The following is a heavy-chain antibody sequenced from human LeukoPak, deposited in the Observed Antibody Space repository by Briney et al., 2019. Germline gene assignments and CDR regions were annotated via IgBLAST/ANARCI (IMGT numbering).Heavy chain of an antibody. V-gene: IGHV3-53*01. CDR3: AREASGSYFHN. J-gene: IGHJ1*01. Sequence: GGSLRLSCAASGFIVGNSYMSWVRQAPGKGLEWISLIRTDDSTYYADSVKGRFTISRGTSRNTLYLQMNILRAEDTAVYYCAREASGSYFHNWGQGTLVTVSS. CDR1: GFIVGNSY. D-gene: IGHD1-26*01. CDR2: IRTDDST.